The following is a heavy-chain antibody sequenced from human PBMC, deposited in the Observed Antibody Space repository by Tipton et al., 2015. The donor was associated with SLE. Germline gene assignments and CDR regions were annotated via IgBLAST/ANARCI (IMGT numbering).Heavy chain of an antibody. Sequence: TLSLTCTVSGGSISSGGYYWSWIRQHPGKGLEWIGYIYYSGSTYYNPSLKSRVTISIDTSKNQFSLKLSSVTAADTAVDYCARKRLPDLDFDLWGRGTLVTVSS. J-gene: IGHJ2*01. D-gene: IGHD3-16*01. CDR2: IYYSGST. CDR1: GGSISSGGYY. CDR3: ARKRLPDLDFDL. V-gene: IGHV4-31*03.